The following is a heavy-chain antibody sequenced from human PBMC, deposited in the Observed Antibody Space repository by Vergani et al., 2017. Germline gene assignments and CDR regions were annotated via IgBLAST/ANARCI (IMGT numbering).Heavy chain of an antibody. Sequence: QVQLQESGPGLVKPSETLSLTCTVSGGSISSYYWSWIRQPPGKGLEWIGYIYYSGSTNYNPSLKSRVTISVDTSKNQFSLKLSSVTAADTAVYYCARGLRSSSWYELWGQGTLVTVSS. V-gene: IGHV4-59*12. CDR1: GGSISSYY. CDR3: ARGLRSSSWYEL. J-gene: IGHJ4*02. CDR2: IYYSGST. D-gene: IGHD6-13*01.